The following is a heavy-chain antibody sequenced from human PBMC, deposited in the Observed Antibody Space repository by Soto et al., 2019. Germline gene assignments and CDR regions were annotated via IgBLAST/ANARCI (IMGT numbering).Heavy chain of an antibody. CDR3: ATGPTPAFDI. Sequence: GSLRLSCAASGFIFSTYWMHWVRQAPGKGLVWVSRIISDESTTIYADFVKGRFTISRDNAKNTLYLQMNSLSVEDTAMYYCATGPTPAFDIWGLGTMGNVSS. CDR1: GFIFSTYW. V-gene: IGHV3-74*01. J-gene: IGHJ3*02. CDR2: IISDESTT. D-gene: IGHD2-15*01.